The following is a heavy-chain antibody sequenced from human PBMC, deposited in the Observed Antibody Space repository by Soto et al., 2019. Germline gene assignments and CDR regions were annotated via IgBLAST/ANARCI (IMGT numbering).Heavy chain of an antibody. D-gene: IGHD3-16*02. Sequence: EVQLVESGGGLVQPGRSLRLSCAASGFSFDDYAMHWVRQAPGKGLEWVTGISWNSGTIGYADSVKGRFTISRDNAKKSLYLQRNRQKAEDRDLHYYARDVSLRASGPADSRGQATLVNVSS. CDR1: GFSFDDYA. J-gene: IGHJ4*02. CDR2: ISWNSGTI. CDR3: ARDVSLRASGPADS. V-gene: IGHV3-9*01.